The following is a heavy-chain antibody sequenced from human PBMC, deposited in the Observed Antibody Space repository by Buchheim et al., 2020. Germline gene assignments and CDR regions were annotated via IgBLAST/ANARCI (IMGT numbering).Heavy chain of an antibody. D-gene: IGHD1-1*01. CDR2: INPNSGGT. CDR3: AREAKERYGMDV. V-gene: IGHV1-2*04. Sequence: QVQLVQSGAEVKKPGASVKVSCKASGYTFTGYYMHWVRQAPGQGLEWMGWINPNSGGTNYAQKVQGWVTMTRDTSISTAYMELRRLRSDDTAVYYCAREAKERYGMDVWGQGTT. J-gene: IGHJ6*02. CDR1: GYTFTGYY.